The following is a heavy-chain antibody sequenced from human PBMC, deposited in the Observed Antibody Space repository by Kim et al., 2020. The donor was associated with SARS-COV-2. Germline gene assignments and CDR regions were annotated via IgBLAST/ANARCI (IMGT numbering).Heavy chain of an antibody. V-gene: IGHV4-59*09. D-gene: IGHD6-13*01. Sequence: LESRVTKSVDTSKNQFSLKLGSVTAADTAVYYCARGVAEYSSSWPRVDYWGQGTLVTVSS. CDR3: ARGVAEYSSSWPRVDY. J-gene: IGHJ4*02.